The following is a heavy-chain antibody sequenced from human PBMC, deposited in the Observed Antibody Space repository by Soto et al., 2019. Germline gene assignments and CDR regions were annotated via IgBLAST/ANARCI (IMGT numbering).Heavy chain of an antibody. CDR2: TYYRSKWYN. CDR1: GDSFSSNSAA. Sequence: PXHTLSLTCAISGDSFSSNSAALNWIRQSPSRGLEWLGRTYYRSKWYNDYAVSVKSRITINPDTSKNQFSLQLNSVTPEDTAVYYCAKGLTDFQHWGQGTLVTVSS. J-gene: IGHJ1*01. CDR3: AKGLTDFQH. V-gene: IGHV6-1*01. D-gene: IGHD3-22*01.